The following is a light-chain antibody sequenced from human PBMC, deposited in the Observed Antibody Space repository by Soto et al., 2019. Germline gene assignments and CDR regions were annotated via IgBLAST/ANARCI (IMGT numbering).Light chain of an antibody. J-gene: IGKJ4*01. CDR3: QQHSNWPLT. CDR2: DAS. Sequence: EIVLIQSPATLSLSPGERATLSCRASQSVSSNLAWYQQNRGQAPRLLIFDASNRATGIPARFSGSRSGTNFTLTIRSLEPEDFAVYYCQQHSNWPLTFGGGTKVEIK. V-gene: IGKV3-11*01. CDR1: QSVSSN.